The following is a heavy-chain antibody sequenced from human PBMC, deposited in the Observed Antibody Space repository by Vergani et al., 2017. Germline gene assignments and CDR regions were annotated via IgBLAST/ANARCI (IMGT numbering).Heavy chain of an antibody. V-gene: IGHV3-30*02. D-gene: IGHD3-16*01. CDR2: IQFDGSNQ. CDR1: GFTLRNYD. J-gene: IGHJ4*02. CDR3: AKHFRGWGIDY. Sequence: QVQLVESAGGVVQPGGSPRLSCATSGFTLRNYDMQWIRQGPGKGLEFVAFIQFDGSNQYYADSVKGRFTLSRDFSKNTLYLQMNSLRTDDTATYYCAKHFRGWGIDYWGQGTQVIVSS.